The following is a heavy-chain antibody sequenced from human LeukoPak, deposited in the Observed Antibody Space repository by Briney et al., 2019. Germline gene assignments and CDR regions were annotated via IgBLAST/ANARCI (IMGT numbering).Heavy chain of an antibody. CDR3: ARQPYSRYDAFDI. V-gene: IGHV4-59*08. CDR2: IYYSGST. J-gene: IGHJ3*02. D-gene: IGHD2-21*01. Sequence: SETLSLTCTVSGGSISSYYWSWIRQPPGKGLEWIGYIYYSGSTNYNPSLKSRVTISVDTSKNQFSLKLSSVTAADTAVYYCARQPYSRYDAFDIWGQGTMVTVSS. CDR1: GGSISSYY.